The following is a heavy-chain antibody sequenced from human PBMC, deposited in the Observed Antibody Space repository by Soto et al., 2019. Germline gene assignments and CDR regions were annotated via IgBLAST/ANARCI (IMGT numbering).Heavy chain of an antibody. Sequence: PSEILSLTCTVSGGSISSGGYYWSWIRQHPGKGLEWIGYIYYSGSTYYNPSLKSRVTISVDTSKNQFSLKLSSVTAADTAVYYCARSRISSSSGMDFDYWGQGTLVTVSS. D-gene: IGHD6-6*01. CDR2: IYYSGST. V-gene: IGHV4-31*03. CDR3: ARSRISSSSGMDFDY. CDR1: GGSISSGGYY. J-gene: IGHJ4*02.